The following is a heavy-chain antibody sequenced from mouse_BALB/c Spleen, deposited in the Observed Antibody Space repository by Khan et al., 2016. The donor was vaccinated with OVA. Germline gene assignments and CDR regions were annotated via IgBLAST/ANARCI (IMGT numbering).Heavy chain of an antibody. J-gene: IGHJ4*01. CDR1: GYSITSDYA. D-gene: IGHD2-3*01. CDR2: INYSGST. Sequence: QLEESGPGLVKPSQSLSLTCTVTGYSITSDYAWNRIRQFPGNKLEWMGYINYSGSTNYNPALKSRISITRDTSKNQFFLQLNSVTTADTATXYCARDGSRYNYAMDYWGQGTSVTVSS. V-gene: IGHV3-2*02. CDR3: ARDGSRYNYAMDY.